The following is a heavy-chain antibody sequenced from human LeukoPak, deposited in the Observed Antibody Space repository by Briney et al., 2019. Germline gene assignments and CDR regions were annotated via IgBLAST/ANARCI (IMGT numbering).Heavy chain of an antibody. CDR1: GFSFTDYP. Sequence: GGSLRLSCATSGFSFTDYPMNWVRQAPGKGLEYFSSISSNGVSTYYADSVKGRFTISRDNSKNTLYLQMSSLRAEDTAVYYCVKVSSIVGATYFDYWGQGTLVTVSS. V-gene: IGHV3-64D*06. CDR2: ISSNGVST. J-gene: IGHJ4*02. D-gene: IGHD1-26*01. CDR3: VKVSSIVGATYFDY.